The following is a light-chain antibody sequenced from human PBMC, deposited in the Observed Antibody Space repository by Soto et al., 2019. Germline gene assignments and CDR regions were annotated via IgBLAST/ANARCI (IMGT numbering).Light chain of an antibody. J-gene: IGKJ1*01. CDR3: QQYAGSPRT. Sequence: EIVLTQSPGTLSLSPGEGATLSCRASQSVSSTYLAWYQQKPGQAPRLLIYGASGRATGIPDRFSGSGSGTDFTLTINRVEPEDFAVYFCQQYAGSPRTFGQGTKVDNK. CDR2: GAS. CDR1: QSVSSTY. V-gene: IGKV3-20*01.